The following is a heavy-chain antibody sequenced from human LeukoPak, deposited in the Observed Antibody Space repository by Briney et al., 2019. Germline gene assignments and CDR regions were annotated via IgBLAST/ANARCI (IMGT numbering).Heavy chain of an antibody. CDR3: ARGGKKTAMVTI. CDR1: GGSISSGGYF. V-gene: IGHV4-31*03. Sequence: PSQTLSLTCTVSGGSISSGGYFWNWIRQLPGKGLEWIGHIYSSRGTYYTPSLKSRVTISVDTSKNQFSLKLSSVTAADTAVYYCARGGKKTAMVTIWGQGTLVTVSS. D-gene: IGHD5-18*01. CDR2: IYSSRGT. J-gene: IGHJ4*02.